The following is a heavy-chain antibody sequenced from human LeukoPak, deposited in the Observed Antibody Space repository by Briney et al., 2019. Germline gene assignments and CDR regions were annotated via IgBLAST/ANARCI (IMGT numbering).Heavy chain of an antibody. D-gene: IGHD6-19*01. CDR1: GFTFRSCA. CDR3: VREQPGDGWSGFDY. CDR2: ISDDGSRQ. J-gene: IGHJ4*02. V-gene: IGHV3-30*15. Sequence: QPGGSLRLSCAASGFTFRSCAMHWVRQAPGKGLEWVAVISDDGSRQHYADFLEGRFTISRDNSKNTVSLLMSSLTSEDTAVYFCVREQPGDGWSGFDYWGQGTLVTVSS.